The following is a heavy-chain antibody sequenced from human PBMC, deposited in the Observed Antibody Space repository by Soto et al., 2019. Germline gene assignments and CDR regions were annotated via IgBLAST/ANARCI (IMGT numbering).Heavy chain of an antibody. CDR3: ARALDYYGSGSYFWGVGWFDP. CDR1: GYTFTSYY. Sequence: ASVKVSCKASGYTFTSYYMHWVRQAPGQGLEWMGIINPSGGSTSYAQKFQGRVTMTRDTSTSTVYMELSSLRSEDTAVYYCARALDYYGSGSYFWGVGWFDPWGKGTLVTVS. CDR2: INPSGGST. D-gene: IGHD3-10*01. J-gene: IGHJ5*02. V-gene: IGHV1-46*01.